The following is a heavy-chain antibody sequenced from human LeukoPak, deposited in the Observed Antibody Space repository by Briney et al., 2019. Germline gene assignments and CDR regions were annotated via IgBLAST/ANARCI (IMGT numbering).Heavy chain of an antibody. V-gene: IGHV1-18*01. CDR2: IIGYYGNT. CDR3: ARGDSSGSYYFDY. J-gene: IGHJ4*02. CDR1: GYTFTSYA. D-gene: IGHD1-26*01. Sequence: GASVTVSCKASGYTFTSYAISWVRQAPRQGLEWMGWIIGYYGNTNYAKKLQGRVTMTTDTSTSTAYMELRRLSSDDTAVYYGARGDSSGSYYFDYWGQGTLVTVSS.